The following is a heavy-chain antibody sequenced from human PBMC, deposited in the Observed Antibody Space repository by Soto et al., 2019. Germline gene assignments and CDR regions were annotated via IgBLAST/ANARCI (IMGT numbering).Heavy chain of an antibody. Sequence: SETLSLTCTVSGGSMSTYYWSWIRQPPGKGLEWIGYIYHSGITNYNPSLKSRVNILVDTSKNQFSLTVTSVTAVDTAVYYCARGSTRFDPWGQGTLVTVSS. CDR2: IYHSGIT. CDR1: GGSMSTYY. D-gene: IGHD2-2*01. V-gene: IGHV4-59*01. CDR3: ARGSTRFDP. J-gene: IGHJ5*02.